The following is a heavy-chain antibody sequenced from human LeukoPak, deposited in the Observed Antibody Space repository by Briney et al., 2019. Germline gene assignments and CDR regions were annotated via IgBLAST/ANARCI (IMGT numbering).Heavy chain of an antibody. CDR2: ISYDGSNK. Sequence: GRSLRLSCAAPGFTFSSYGMHWVRQAPGKGLEWVAVISYDGSNKYYADSVKGRFTISRDNSKNTLYLQMNSLRAEDTAVYYCAKGVAGTFDYWGQGTLVTVSS. CDR1: GFTFSSYG. CDR3: AKGVAGTFDY. V-gene: IGHV3-30*18. D-gene: IGHD6-19*01. J-gene: IGHJ4*02.